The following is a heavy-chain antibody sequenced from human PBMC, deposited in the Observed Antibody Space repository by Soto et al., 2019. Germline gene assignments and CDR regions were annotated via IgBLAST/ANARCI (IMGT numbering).Heavy chain of an antibody. Sequence: PGGSLRLSCAASGFTFSSARMSWVRQAPGKGLEWVGRIKSKTDGGTTDYAAPVKGRFTISRDDSKNTLYLQMNSLKTEDTAVYYCTTQYCSSTSCYPYYYYGMDVWGQGTTVTVSS. CDR1: GFTFSSAR. D-gene: IGHD2-2*01. CDR3: TTQYCSSTSCYPYYYYGMDV. V-gene: IGHV3-15*01. J-gene: IGHJ6*02. CDR2: IKSKTDGGTT.